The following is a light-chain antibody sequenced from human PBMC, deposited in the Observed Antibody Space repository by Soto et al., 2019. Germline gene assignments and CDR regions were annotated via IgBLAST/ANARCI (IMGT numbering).Light chain of an antibody. CDR3: QQFGT. V-gene: IGKV1-5*02. CDR2: DAS. CDR1: QSISSW. J-gene: IGKJ1*01. Sequence: DIQMTQSPSTLSASVGDRVTIICRASQSISSWLAWYQQKPGKAPKLLIYDASSLESGVPSRFSGSGSGTEFTLTISSLQPDDFATYYCQQFGTFGQGTKVEIK.